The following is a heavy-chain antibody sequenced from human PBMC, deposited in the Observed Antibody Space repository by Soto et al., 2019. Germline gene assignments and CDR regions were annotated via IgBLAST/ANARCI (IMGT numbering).Heavy chain of an antibody. J-gene: IGHJ5*02. Sequence: SETLSLTCAVSGYSISSGYYWGWIRQPPGKGLEWIGSIYHSGSTYYNPPLKSRVTISADTSENKFSLTLKSVTAADTAVYFCARDFERSAIAPWGQGTSVTVSS. CDR2: IYHSGST. CDR3: ARDFERSAIAP. CDR1: GYSISSGYY. D-gene: IGHD3-9*01. V-gene: IGHV4-38-2*01.